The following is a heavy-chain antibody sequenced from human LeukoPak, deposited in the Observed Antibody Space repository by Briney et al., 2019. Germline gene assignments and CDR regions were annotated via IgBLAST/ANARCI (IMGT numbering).Heavy chain of an antibody. Sequence: PSETLSLTCTVSGESISGFYWNWIRQPPGKGLEWIGYIYYSGSTNYNPSLESRVTISIDTSKNQFSLKLSSVTAADTAVYYCARGATTVTTSDYFDYWGQGTLVTVSS. J-gene: IGHJ4*02. CDR2: IYYSGST. CDR1: GESISGFY. CDR3: ARGATTVTTSDYFDY. D-gene: IGHD4-11*01. V-gene: IGHV4-59*12.